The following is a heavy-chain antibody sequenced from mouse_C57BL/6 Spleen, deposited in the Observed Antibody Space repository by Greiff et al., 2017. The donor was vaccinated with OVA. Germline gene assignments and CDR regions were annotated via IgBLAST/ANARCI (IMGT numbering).Heavy chain of an antibody. V-gene: IGHV1-15*01. CDR2: IDPETGGT. J-gene: IGHJ2*01. CDR1: GYTFTDYE. D-gene: IGHD1-1*01. Sequence: QVHVKQSGAELVRPGASVTLSCKASGYTFTDYEMHWVKQTPVHGLEWIGAIDPETGGTAYNQKFKGKAILTADKSSSTAYMELRSLTSEDSAVYYCTRKDYGSSWGNYFDYWGQGTTLTVSS. CDR3: TRKDYGSSWGNYFDY.